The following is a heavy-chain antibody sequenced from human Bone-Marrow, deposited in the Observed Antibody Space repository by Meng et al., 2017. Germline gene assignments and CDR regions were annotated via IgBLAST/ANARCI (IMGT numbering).Heavy chain of an antibody. CDR3: ARAGHSSSWYLYFDY. CDR1: GYNFPDYW. D-gene: IGHD6-13*01. Sequence: ASVKVSCKPSGYNFPDYWLHWVRRAPGQGLEWMGRIDPKSGDTHYAQRFQGRVTMTGDTSISTAYMELSGLRSDDTAMYYCARAGHSSSWYLYFDYWGQGTLVTVSS. CDR2: IDPKSGDT. J-gene: IGHJ4*02. V-gene: IGHV1-2*06.